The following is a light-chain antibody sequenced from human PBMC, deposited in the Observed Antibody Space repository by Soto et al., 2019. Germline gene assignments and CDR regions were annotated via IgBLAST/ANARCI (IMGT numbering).Light chain of an antibody. J-gene: IGLJ2*01. Sequence: QSALTQPASVSGSPGQSITISCTGTSSDVGGYNYVSWYQQHPGKAPKLMIYDVSNRPSGVSNRFSGSKSGNTASLTISGLHAEDEADYYRSSYTSSSTLNDVVFGGGTKLTVL. CDR3: SSYTSSSTLNDVV. CDR2: DVS. V-gene: IGLV2-14*01. CDR1: SSDVGGYNY.